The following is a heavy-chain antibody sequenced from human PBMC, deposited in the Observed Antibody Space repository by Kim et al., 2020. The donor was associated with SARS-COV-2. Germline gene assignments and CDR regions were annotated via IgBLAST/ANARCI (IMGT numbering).Heavy chain of an antibody. J-gene: IGHJ6*02. CDR1: GYTFTSYA. CDR3: AGGIAAAGKNYGMDV. Sequence: ASVKVSCKASGYTFTSYAMNWVRQAPGQGLEWMGWINTNTGNPTYAQSFTGRFIFSLDTSVSTAYLQLSSLKAEDTAVYYCAGGIAAAGKNYGMDVWGQWTPGTVSS. CDR2: INTNTGNP. D-gene: IGHD6-13*01. V-gene: IGHV7-4-1*02.